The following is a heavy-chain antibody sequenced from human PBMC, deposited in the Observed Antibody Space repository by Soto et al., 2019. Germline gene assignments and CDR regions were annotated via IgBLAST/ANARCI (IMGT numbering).Heavy chain of an antibody. CDR3: AKLDVT. V-gene: IGHV3-23*01. J-gene: IGHJ4*02. D-gene: IGHD1-1*01. Sequence: EVQLLESGGGLVQPGGSLRLSCAASGFSFSSYTMSWVRQAPGKGLEWVSDISASGGNAFYVDSVKGRFTISRDNSKNTLSLQMTSLRAEDTAVYYCAKLDVTWGQGTLVTVSS. CDR1: GFSFSSYT. CDR2: ISASGGNA.